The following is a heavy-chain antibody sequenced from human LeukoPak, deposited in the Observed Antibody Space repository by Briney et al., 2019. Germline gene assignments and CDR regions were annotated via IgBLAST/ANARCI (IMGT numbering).Heavy chain of an antibody. J-gene: IGHJ4*02. D-gene: IGHD5-24*01. CDR3: ARGRRDGYSFDF. V-gene: IGHV3-13*04. CDR2: IGLAGDT. Sequence: GGSLRLSCAASGFTFTNYDFHWVRQVLGRRLEWVSSIGLAGDTYYPGSVQGRFTVSRDNATTSVDLQMDSLRPGDTAVYYCARGRRDGYSFDFWGQGTLVTVSS. CDR1: GFTFTNYD.